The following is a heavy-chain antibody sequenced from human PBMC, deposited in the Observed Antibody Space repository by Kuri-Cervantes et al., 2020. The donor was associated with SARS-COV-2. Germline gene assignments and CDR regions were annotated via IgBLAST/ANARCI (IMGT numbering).Heavy chain of an antibody. J-gene: IGHJ4*02. CDR2: IIPILGIA. V-gene: IGHV1-69*04. CDR1: GGTFGFYA. CDR3: ASPRRNYYDSSGYYFWGFNY. Sequence: SVKVSCKASGGTFGFYAISWVRQAPGQGLEWMGRIIPILGIANYAQKFQGRVTITADKSTSTAYMELSSLRSEDTAVYYCASPRRNYYDSSGYYFWGFNYWGQGTLVTVSS. D-gene: IGHD3-22*01.